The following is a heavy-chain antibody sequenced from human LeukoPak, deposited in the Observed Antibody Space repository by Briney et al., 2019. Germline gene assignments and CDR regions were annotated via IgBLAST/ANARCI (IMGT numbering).Heavy chain of an antibody. V-gene: IGHV1-46*03. Sequence: ASVKVSCKASGYTFTSYYMHWMRQAPGQGLEWMGIINPSGGSTSYAQKFQGRVTMTRDTSTSTVYMELSSLRSEDTAVYYCARLDGTTDAFDIWGQGTMVTVSS. CDR2: INPSGGST. D-gene: IGHD3/OR15-3a*01. CDR1: GYTFTSYY. J-gene: IGHJ3*02. CDR3: ARLDGTTDAFDI.